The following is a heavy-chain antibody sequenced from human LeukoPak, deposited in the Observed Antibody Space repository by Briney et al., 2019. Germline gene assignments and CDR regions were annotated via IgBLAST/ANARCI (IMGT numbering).Heavy chain of an antibody. J-gene: IGHJ4*02. CDR1: GFPFSSYD. V-gene: IGHV3-30-3*01. CDR2: ISYDGANK. Sequence: PGGSLRLSCAASGFPFSSYDIHWVRQAPGKGLEWVAVISYDGANKYYAVSEKGRFTIYRDNSKNTLYLQMNSLRAEDTAVYYCARERDSSSWSFDYWGQGTLVTVSS. D-gene: IGHD6-13*01. CDR3: ARERDSSSWSFDY.